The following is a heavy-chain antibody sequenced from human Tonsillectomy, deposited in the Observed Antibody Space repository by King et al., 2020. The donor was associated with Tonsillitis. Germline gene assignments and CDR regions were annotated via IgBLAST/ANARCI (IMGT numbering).Heavy chain of an antibody. J-gene: IGHJ4*02. Sequence: VQLVESGGGLVKPGGSLRLSCAASGFTFSNAWMNCVRQAPGKGLECVGRIKSKTEGGTTDYATPVKGRFTISRDDSKNTLYLQMNSLKIEDTAVYHCTAGGYCGGDCYSKYYFDYWGQGTLVTVSS. CDR1: GFTFSNAW. CDR2: IKSKTEGGTT. D-gene: IGHD2-21*02. CDR3: TAGGYCGGDCYSKYYFDY. V-gene: IGHV3-15*07.